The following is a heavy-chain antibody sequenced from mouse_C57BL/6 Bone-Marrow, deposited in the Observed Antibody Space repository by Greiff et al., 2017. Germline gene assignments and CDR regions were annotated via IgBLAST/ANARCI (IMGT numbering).Heavy chain of an antibody. J-gene: IGHJ3*01. D-gene: IGHD2-3*01. V-gene: IGHV14-1*01. Sequence: VHVKQSGAELVRPGASVKLSCTASGFNIKDYYMHWVKQRPEQGLEWIGRIDPEDGDTEYAPKFQGKATMTADTSSNTAYLQLSSLTSEDTAVYYCTTGDGYFPWFAYWGQGTLVTVSA. CDR1: GFNIKDYY. CDR3: TTGDGYFPWFAY. CDR2: IDPEDGDT.